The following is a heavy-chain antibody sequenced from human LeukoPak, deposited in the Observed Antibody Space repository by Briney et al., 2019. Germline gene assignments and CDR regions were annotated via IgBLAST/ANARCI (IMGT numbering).Heavy chain of an antibody. J-gene: IGHJ4*02. CDR1: GGTFSSYA. CDR3: ATVGAARPPYEVSDY. Sequence: SVKVSCKASGGTFSSYAISWVRQAPGQGLEWMGGIIPIFGTANYAQKFQGRVTITTDESTSTAYMELSSLRSEDTAVYYCATVGAARPPYEVSDYWGQGTLVTVSS. CDR2: IIPIFGTA. D-gene: IGHD6-6*01. V-gene: IGHV1-69*05.